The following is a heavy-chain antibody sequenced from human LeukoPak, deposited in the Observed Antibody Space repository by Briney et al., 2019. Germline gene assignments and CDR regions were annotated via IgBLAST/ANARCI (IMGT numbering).Heavy chain of an antibody. CDR2: VNPDSGDT. CDR1: GYTFTYYD. V-gene: IGHV1-8*01. CDR3: TRDWTY. J-gene: IGHJ4*02. D-gene: IGHD1-1*01. Sequence: ASVKVSCKTSGYTFTYYDINWVRQAAGQGLEWMGWVNPDSGDTGFAQKFQGRLTITTNTSARIAYMEMSGLTSEDTAVYYCTRDWTYWGPGTLVAVSS.